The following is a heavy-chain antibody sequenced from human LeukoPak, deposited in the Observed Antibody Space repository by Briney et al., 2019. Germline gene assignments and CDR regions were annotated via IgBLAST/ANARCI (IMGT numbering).Heavy chain of an antibody. J-gene: IGHJ4*02. CDR1: GFTFSSYG. CDR2: ISYDGSNK. D-gene: IGHD3-10*01. CDR3: AKLVGEGFDY. Sequence: GGSLRLSCAASGFTFSSYGMHWVRQAPGKGLEWEAVISYDGSNKYYADSVKGRFTISRDNSKNTLYLQMNSLRAEDTAVYYCAKLVGEGFDYWGQGTLVTVSS. V-gene: IGHV3-30*18.